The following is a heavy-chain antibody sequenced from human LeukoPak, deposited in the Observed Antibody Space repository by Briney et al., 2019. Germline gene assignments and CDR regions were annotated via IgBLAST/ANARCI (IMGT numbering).Heavy chain of an antibody. V-gene: IGHV3-9*01. CDR2: ISWNSGST. Sequence: GRSLRLSCAASGFTFDDYAMHWVRQAPGKGLEWVSGISWNSGSTYYADSVKGRFTISRDNSKNTLYLQMNSLRAEDTAVYYCAKHSSSWHYFDYWGQGTLVTVSS. D-gene: IGHD6-13*01. CDR3: AKHSSSWHYFDY. J-gene: IGHJ4*02. CDR1: GFTFDDYA.